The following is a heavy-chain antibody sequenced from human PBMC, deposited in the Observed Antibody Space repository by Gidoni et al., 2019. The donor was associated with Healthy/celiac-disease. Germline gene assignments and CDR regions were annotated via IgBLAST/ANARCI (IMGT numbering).Heavy chain of an antibody. CDR3: ARSYYYYGMDV. Sequence: EVQLVESGGGLVQPGVSLRLSCAASGFTVSSNYMSWVRQAPGKGLEWVSVIYSGGSTYYADSVKGRFTISRDNSKNTLYLQMNSLRAEDTAVYYCARSYYYYGMDVWGQGTTVTVSS. V-gene: IGHV3-66*01. CDR1: GFTVSSNY. CDR2: IYSGGST. J-gene: IGHJ6*02.